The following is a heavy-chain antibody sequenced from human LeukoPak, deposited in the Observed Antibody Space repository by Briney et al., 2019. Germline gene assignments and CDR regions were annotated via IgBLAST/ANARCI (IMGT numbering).Heavy chain of an antibody. Sequence: GESLKISCKGSGYSFTSYWIGWVRQMPGKGLEWMGIIYPGDSDTRYSPSFQGQVTISADKSISTAYLQWSSLKASDTAMYYCARPRRPYGSGSSKHDAFDIWGQGTMVTVSS. J-gene: IGHJ3*02. D-gene: IGHD3-10*01. V-gene: IGHV5-51*01. CDR3: ARPRRPYGSGSSKHDAFDI. CDR2: IYPGDSDT. CDR1: GYSFTSYW.